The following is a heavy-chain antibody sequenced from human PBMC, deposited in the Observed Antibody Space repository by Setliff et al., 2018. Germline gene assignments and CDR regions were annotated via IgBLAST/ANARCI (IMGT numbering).Heavy chain of an antibody. CDR1: RYTFNDYY. D-gene: IGHD6-6*01. CDR3: ARAEYTSSSLYYYMDF. Sequence: GASVQVSCKAIRYTFNDYYIHWVRQTPGQGLEWMGRINPSSGGTDDAQNVLGRVTMTRDTAISTAYMELSRLTSDDTAVYYCARAEYTSSSLYYYMDFWGKGITVTVSS. CDR2: INPSSGGT. V-gene: IGHV1-2*06. J-gene: IGHJ6*03.